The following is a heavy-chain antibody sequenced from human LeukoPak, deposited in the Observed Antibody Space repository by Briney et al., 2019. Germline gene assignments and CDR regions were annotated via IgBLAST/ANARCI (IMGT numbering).Heavy chain of an antibody. CDR3: ARSPFSSGSYGYYYYYMDV. CDR1: GGSISSGGYY. Sequence: SETLPLTCTVSGGSISSGGYYWSWIRQHPGKGLEWIGYIYYSGSTYYNPSLKSRVTISVDTSKNQFSLKLSSVTAADTAVYYCARSPFSSGSYGYYYYYMDVWGKGTTVTVSS. J-gene: IGHJ6*03. D-gene: IGHD1-26*01. CDR2: IYYSGST. V-gene: IGHV4-31*03.